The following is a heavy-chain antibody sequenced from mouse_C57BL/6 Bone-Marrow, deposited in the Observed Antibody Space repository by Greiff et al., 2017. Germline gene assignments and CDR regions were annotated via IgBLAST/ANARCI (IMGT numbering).Heavy chain of an antibody. D-gene: IGHD1-1*01. Sequence: QVQLQQPGAELVKPGASVKMSCKASGYTFTSYWITWVKQRPGQGLEWIGDIYPGSGSTNYNEKFKSKATLTVDTSSSTAYMQLSSLTSEDSAVFYCAGEGDYYGSTYYGMDYWGQGTSVTVSA. V-gene: IGHV1-55*01. J-gene: IGHJ4*01. CDR1: GYTFTSYW. CDR2: IYPGSGST. CDR3: AGEGDYYGSTYYGMDY.